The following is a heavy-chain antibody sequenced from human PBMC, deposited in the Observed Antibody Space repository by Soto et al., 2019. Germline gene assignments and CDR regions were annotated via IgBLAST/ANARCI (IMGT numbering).Heavy chain of an antibody. CDR3: ARGGGFGEFHFDY. CDR2: IIPVLATA. Sequence: ASVKVSCKASGGTIGSYTFSWVRQAPGQGLEWMGRIIPVLATANYAQKFQGRVTIVADKFTSTVYMELTILTSEDTAVYYCARGGGFGEFHFDYWGQGTPVTVSS. D-gene: IGHD3-10*01. J-gene: IGHJ4*02. V-gene: IGHV1-69*08. CDR1: GGTIGSYT.